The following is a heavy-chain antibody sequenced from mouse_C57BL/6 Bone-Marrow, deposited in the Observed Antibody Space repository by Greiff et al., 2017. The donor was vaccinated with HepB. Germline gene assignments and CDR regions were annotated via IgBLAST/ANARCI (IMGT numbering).Heavy chain of an antibody. Sequence: EVKVVESGGGLVQPKGSLKLSCAASGFSFNTYAMNWVRQAPGKGLEWVARIRSKSNNYATYYADSVKDRFTISRDDSESMLYLQMNNLKTEDTAMYYCVRQGFAYWGQGTLVTVSA. CDR3: VRQGFAY. CDR2: IRSKSNNYAT. J-gene: IGHJ3*01. V-gene: IGHV10-1*01. CDR1: GFSFNTYA.